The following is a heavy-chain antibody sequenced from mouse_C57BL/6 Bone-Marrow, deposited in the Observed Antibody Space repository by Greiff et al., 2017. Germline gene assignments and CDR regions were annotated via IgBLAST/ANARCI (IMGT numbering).Heavy chain of an antibody. Sequence: EVKVVESGGGLVKPGGSLKLSCAASGFTFSSYAMSWVRQTPEKRLEWVATISDGGSYTYYPDNIKGRFTISRDNAKNNLYLQMSHLKSEDTAMYYCAREVVATEAVDYWGQGTSVTVSS. V-gene: IGHV5-4*01. CDR2: ISDGGSYT. D-gene: IGHD1-1*01. CDR3: AREVVATEAVDY. CDR1: GFTFSSYA. J-gene: IGHJ4*01.